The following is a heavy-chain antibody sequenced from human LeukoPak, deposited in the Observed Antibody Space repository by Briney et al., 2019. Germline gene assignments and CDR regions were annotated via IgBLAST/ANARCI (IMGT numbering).Heavy chain of an antibody. J-gene: IGHJ3*02. CDR3: ARDGVVGATAFDI. V-gene: IGHV3-33*08. CDR1: RFTFSSYG. CDR2: IWYDGSNK. Sequence: GRSLRLSCAASRFTFSSYGMHWVRQAPGKGLEWVAVIWYDGSNKYYADSVKGRFTISRDNSKNTLYLQMNSLRAEDTAVYYCARDGVVGATAFDIWGQGTMVTVSS. D-gene: IGHD1-26*01.